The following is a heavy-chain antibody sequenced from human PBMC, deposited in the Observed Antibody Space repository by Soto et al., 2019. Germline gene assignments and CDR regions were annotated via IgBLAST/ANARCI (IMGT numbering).Heavy chain of an antibody. CDR2: ISAYNGNT. CDR3: ARENYYDSSGYYYYSYYGMDV. V-gene: IGHV1-18*01. Sequence: ASVKVSCKASGYTFTSYGISWVRQAPGQGLEWMGWISAYNGNTNYAQKLQGRVTMTTDTSTSTAYMELRSLRSDDTAVYYCARENYYDSSGYYYYSYYGMDVWGQGTTVTVSS. D-gene: IGHD3-22*01. J-gene: IGHJ6*02. CDR1: GYTFTSYG.